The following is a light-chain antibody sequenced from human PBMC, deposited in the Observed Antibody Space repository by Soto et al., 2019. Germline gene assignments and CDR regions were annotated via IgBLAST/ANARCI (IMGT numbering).Light chain of an antibody. V-gene: IGKV3-20*01. CDR3: QQYGSSPS. CDR2: GAS. J-gene: IGKJ4*01. CDR1: QSVTTR. Sequence: IVLTQSPGTLSLSPGERVTLSCRASQSVTTRLAWYQHKPGQAPTLLMSGASNRASGVPVRFSGSGSGTDFTLTITRLEPEDFALYYCQQYGSSPSFGGGTKVEIK.